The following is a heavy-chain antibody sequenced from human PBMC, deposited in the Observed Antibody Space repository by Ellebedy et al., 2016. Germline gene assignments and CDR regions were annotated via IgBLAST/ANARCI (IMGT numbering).Heavy chain of an antibody. CDR1: GDSISNGYY. D-gene: IGHD3-10*01. J-gene: IGHJ3*02. CDR3: ARDNNLSGSIGTAIEI. CDR2: LYHSGTT. V-gene: IGHV4-38-2*02. Sequence: GSLRLSXSVSGDSISNGYYWAWIRQLPGKGLEWIGSLYHSGTTYYNPSLFSRVTMSVDAPKNQFSLRLTSVTAADTAIYYCARDNNLSGSIGTAIEIWGQGTKVTVSS.